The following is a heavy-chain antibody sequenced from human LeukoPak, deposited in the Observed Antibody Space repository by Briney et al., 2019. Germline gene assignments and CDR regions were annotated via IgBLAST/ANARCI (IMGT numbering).Heavy chain of an antibody. CDR3: AIHQYDVDTAMVTDY. D-gene: IGHD5-18*01. J-gene: IGHJ4*02. CDR2: FDPEDGET. Sequence: GASGKVSCKVSGYTLTELSIHWGRQSPGHGLEWMGGFDPEDGETIYAQKFQDRVTMTEDTSTDTAYMELSSLRSEDTAVYYCAIHQYDVDTAMVTDYWGQGTLVTVSS. CDR1: GYTLTELS. V-gene: IGHV1-24*01.